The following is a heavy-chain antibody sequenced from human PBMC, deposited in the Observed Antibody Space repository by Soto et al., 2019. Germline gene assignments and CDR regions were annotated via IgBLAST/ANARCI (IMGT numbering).Heavy chain of an antibody. D-gene: IGHD2-15*01. CDR2: MNPNSGNT. CDR1: GYTFTSYD. Sequence: PSVKVSCKASGYTFTSYDINWVRQATGQGLEWMGWMNPNSGNTGYAQKFQGRVTMTRNTSISTAYMELSSLRSEDTAVYYCARVIDESNIVVVVAATLDYWGQGTLVTVSS. V-gene: IGHV1-8*01. J-gene: IGHJ4*02. CDR3: ARVIDESNIVVVVAATLDY.